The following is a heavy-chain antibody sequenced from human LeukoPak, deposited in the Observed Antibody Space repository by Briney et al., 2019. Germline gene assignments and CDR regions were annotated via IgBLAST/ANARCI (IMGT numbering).Heavy chain of an antibody. Sequence: PQETLSLTCTVSGGSISSYYWSWIRQPPGKGLEWIGYIYYSGSTKYNPSLKSRVTISVDTSKNQFSLKLSSVTAADTAVYYCARHGAAAAQADYWGQGTLVTVSS. CDR3: ARHGAAAAQADY. J-gene: IGHJ4*02. D-gene: IGHD6-25*01. CDR2: IYYSGST. CDR1: GGSISSYY. V-gene: IGHV4-59*08.